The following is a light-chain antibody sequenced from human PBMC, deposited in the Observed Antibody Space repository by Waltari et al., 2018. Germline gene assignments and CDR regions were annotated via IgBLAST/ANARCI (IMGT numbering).Light chain of an antibody. CDR1: TTDFRGDYL. Sequence: QSALTQPASLSWPPVRSIPNSCAVNTTDFRGDYLVSWYQHHPDKAPKLLIYAVTKRPSGVSNRFSGSKSGNTASLTISGLQAEDEATYYCCSYLERTVFGGGTKLTVL. J-gene: IGLJ2*01. CDR2: AVT. CDR3: CSYLERTV. V-gene: IGLV2-23*02.